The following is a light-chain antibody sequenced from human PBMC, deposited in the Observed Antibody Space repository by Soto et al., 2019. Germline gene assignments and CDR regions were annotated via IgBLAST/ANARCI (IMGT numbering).Light chain of an antibody. CDR2: GNN. CDR1: RSNIGSNT. V-gene: IGLV1-44*01. J-gene: IGLJ1*01. Sequence: QSVLTQPPSASGTPGQTVTISCSGGRSNIGSNTVNWYQQLPGTAPKLLIYGNNQRPSGVPDRFSGLRSGTSASLAISGLRSEDEADYYCAIWDDSLNGFYVFGVGTQLTV. CDR3: AIWDDSLNGFYV.